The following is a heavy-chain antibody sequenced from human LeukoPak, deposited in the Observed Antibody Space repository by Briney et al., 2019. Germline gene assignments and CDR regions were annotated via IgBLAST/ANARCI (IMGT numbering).Heavy chain of an antibody. CDR2: IYYSGST. CDR3: ARGTPGWVITPRTIVIGGPTDP. Sequence: SETLSLTCTVSGGSISSSSYYWGWLRQPPGTGLEWIGSIYYSGSTYYNPSPNSRVTISVDTSKNQFSLKLSSVTAADTAVYYCARGTPGWVITPRTIVIGGPTDPWGQGTLVTVSS. V-gene: IGHV4-39*01. CDR1: GGSISSSSYY. D-gene: IGHD3-16*01. J-gene: IGHJ5*02.